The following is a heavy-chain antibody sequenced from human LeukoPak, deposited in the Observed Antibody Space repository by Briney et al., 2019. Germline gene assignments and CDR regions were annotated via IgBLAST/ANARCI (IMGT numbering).Heavy chain of an antibody. CDR3: ARAPRRAVAGTDACVI. D-gene: IGHD6-19*01. Sequence: GGSLRLSCAASGFTFSSYSMNWVRQAPGKGLEWVSSISSSSSYIYYADSVKGRFTISRDNAKNSLYLQMNSLRAEDTAVYYCARAPRRAVAGTDACVIWGQGTMVTVSS. CDR2: ISSSSSYI. J-gene: IGHJ3*02. CDR1: GFTFSSYS. V-gene: IGHV3-21*01.